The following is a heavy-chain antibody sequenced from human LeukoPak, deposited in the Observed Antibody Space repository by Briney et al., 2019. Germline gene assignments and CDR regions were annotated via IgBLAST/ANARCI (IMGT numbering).Heavy chain of an antibody. D-gene: IGHD4/OR15-4a*01. V-gene: IGHV4-31*03. CDR1: GGSISSGGYY. J-gene: IGHJ4*02. CDR2: IYYSGST. Sequence: PSETLSLTCTVSGGSISSGGYYWSWIRQHPGKGLEWIGYIYYSGSTYYNPSLKSRVTISVDTSKNQFSLKLSSVTAADTAVYYCARTKTNYGTNDYWGQGTLVTVSS. CDR3: ARTKTNYGTNDY.